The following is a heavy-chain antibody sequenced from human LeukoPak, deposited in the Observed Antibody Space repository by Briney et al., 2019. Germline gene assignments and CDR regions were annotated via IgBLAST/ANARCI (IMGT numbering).Heavy chain of an antibody. CDR2: ISSSSSTI. CDR3: ARGYGDYRGGDDY. D-gene: IGHD4-17*01. J-gene: IGHJ4*02. Sequence: GGSLRLSCAASGFTFSSYSMNWVRQAPGKGLEWVSYISSSSSTIYYADSVKGRFTISRDNAKNSLYLQMNSLRAEDTAVYYCARGYGDYRGGDDYWGQGTLVTVSS. CDR1: GFTFSSYS. V-gene: IGHV3-48*04.